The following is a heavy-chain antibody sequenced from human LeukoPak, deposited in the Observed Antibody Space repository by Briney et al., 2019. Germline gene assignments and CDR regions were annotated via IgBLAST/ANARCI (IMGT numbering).Heavy chain of an antibody. Sequence: GGSLRLSCAASGFTFSNYTMHWVRQAPGKGLVWVSRIKSDGITITYADSVKGRFTISRDNAKNTVYLEMNSLSVEDTATYYCIRDFRSADLWGQGTLVTVTS. J-gene: IGHJ5*02. CDR3: IRDFRSADL. V-gene: IGHV3-74*01. CDR1: GFTFSNYT. CDR2: IKSDGITI.